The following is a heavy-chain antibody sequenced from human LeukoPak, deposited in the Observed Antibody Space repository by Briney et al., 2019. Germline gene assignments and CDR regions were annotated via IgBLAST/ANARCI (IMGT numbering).Heavy chain of an antibody. CDR2: ISSSSTI. CDR3: ARVGPLWFGELFTPLPYYYYYGMDV. J-gene: IGHJ6*02. CDR1: GFTFSSYS. V-gene: IGHV3-48*02. D-gene: IGHD3-10*01. Sequence: GGSLRLSCAASGFTFSSYSMNWVPQAPGKGLEGVSYISSSSTIYYADSVKGRFTISRDNAKNSLYLQMNSLRDEDTAVYYCARVGPLWFGELFTPLPYYYYYGMDVWGQGTTVTVSS.